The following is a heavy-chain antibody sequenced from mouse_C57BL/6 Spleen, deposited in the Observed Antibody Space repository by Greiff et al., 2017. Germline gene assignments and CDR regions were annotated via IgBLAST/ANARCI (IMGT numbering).Heavy chain of an antibody. CDR3: ARDGEWLRREYYFDY. CDR1: GFTFSSYA. J-gene: IGHJ2*01. CDR2: ISDGGSYT. D-gene: IGHD2-2*01. Sequence: EVQGVESGGGLVKPGGSLKLSCAASGFTFSSYAMSWVRQTPEKRLEWVATISDGGSYTYYPDNVKGRFTISRDNAKNNLYLQMSHLKSEDTAMYDCARDGEWLRREYYFDYWGQGTTLTVSS. V-gene: IGHV5-4*01.